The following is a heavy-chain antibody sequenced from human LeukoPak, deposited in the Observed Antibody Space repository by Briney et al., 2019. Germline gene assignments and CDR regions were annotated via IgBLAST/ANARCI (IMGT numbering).Heavy chain of an antibody. Sequence: GGSLRLSCAASGFTFDDYGMSWVRQAPGKGLEWVSGISGSGGSTYYADSVKGRFTISRDNSKNTLYLQMNSLRAEDTALYHCARGIDSSSWYEDYWGQGTLVTVSS. D-gene: IGHD6-13*01. CDR1: GFTFDDYG. V-gene: IGHV3-20*01. CDR3: ARGIDSSSWYEDY. CDR2: ISGSGGST. J-gene: IGHJ4*02.